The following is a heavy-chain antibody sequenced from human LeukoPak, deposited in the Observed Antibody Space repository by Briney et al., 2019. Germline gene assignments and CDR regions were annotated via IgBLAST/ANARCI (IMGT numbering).Heavy chain of an antibody. CDR1: GFTFSSYT. CDR2: IYSGGST. D-gene: IGHD6-25*01. J-gene: IGHJ3*02. V-gene: IGHV3-53*01. Sequence: GGSLRLSCAASGFTFSSYTMNWVRQAPGKGLEWVSVIYSGGSTYYADSVKGRFTISRDNSKNTLYLQMNSLRAEDTAVYYCARDSGAFDIWGQGTMVTVSS. CDR3: ARDSGAFDI.